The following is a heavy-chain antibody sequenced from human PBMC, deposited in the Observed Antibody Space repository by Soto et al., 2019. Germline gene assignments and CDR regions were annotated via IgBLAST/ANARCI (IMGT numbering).Heavy chain of an antibody. D-gene: IGHD3-16*01. CDR1: GYTFTKQN. CDR3: AIYDYGLNGY. V-gene: IGHV1-3*01. CDR2: LNGGSGDT. J-gene: IGHJ4*01. Sequence: ASVKVSCKGPGYTFTKQNMHWVRQAPGQRLEWMGWLNGGSGDTQYSQKFQGRLILTGDTSASITYMELSSLTSEDTAVYYCAIYDYGLNGYWGQGTLVTVSS.